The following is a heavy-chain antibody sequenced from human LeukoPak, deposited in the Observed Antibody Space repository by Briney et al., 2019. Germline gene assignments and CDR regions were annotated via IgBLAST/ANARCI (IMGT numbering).Heavy chain of an antibody. V-gene: IGHV1-69*05. CDR2: IIPIFGTA. Sequence: ASMKVSCKASGGTFSSYAISWVRQAPGQGLEWMGGIIPIFGTANYAQKFQGRVTITTDESTSTAYMELSSLRSEDTAVYYCARGIVVVPAANGGLYYYYYMDVWGKGTAVTVSS. J-gene: IGHJ6*03. CDR3: ARGIVVVPAANGGLYYYYYMDV. D-gene: IGHD2-2*01. CDR1: GGTFSSYA.